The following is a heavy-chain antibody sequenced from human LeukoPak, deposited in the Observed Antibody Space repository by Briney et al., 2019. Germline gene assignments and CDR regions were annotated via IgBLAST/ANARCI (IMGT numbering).Heavy chain of an antibody. V-gene: IGHV3-7*01. CDR3: EKDRCYYGWGSYYEDY. D-gene: IGHD3-10*01. CDR2: IKPDGSET. Sequence: GGSLRLSCAASGFMFSTYWMTWVRQAPGKGLEWVANIKPDGSETYYVDSVKGRFTISRDNTKNLLYLQLNSMRSEDTAVYYCEKDRCYYGWGSYYEDYWGQGTLVTVSS. J-gene: IGHJ4*02. CDR1: GFMFSTYW.